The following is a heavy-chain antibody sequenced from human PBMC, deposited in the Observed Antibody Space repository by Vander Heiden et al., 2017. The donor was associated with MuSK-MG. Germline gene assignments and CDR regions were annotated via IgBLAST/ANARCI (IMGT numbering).Heavy chain of an antibody. V-gene: IGHV1-69*04. J-gene: IGHJ4*02. D-gene: IGHD2-15*01. CDR2: IIPILDIA. CDR1: GGTFSSYA. CDR3: AGAGLFCSGGSCYSGGYFDY. Sequence: QVQLVQSGAEVKKPGSSVKVSCKASGGTFSSYAISRVRQAPGQGLEWMGRIIPILDIANYTQKFQGRVTITADKSTSTAYMELSSLRSEDTAVYYCAGAGLFCSGGSCYSGGYFDYWGQGTLVTVSS.